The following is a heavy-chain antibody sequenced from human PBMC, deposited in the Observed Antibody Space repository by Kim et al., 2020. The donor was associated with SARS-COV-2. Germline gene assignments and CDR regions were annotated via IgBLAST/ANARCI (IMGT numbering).Heavy chain of an antibody. Sequence: SETLPLTCTVSAGSISSYYWTWIRQPPGKGLEWIGYIYYTGDTNYNPSLESRVTISVDTSKNQFSLKLSSVTAADTAVYYCARGASSFGYWGQGTLVTVSS. J-gene: IGHJ4*02. CDR1: AGSISSYY. D-gene: IGHD6-6*01. CDR2: IYYTGDT. CDR3: ARGASSFGY. V-gene: IGHV4-59*13.